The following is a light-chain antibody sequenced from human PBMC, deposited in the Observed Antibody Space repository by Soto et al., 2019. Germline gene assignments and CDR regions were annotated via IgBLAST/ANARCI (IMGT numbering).Light chain of an antibody. Sequence: DIVMTQSPLSLPVTPGEPASISCRSSQSLLHSNGYNYLDWYLQKPGQSPQLLIYLGSNRASGVSYRFSGSGSGTDVTLKISIVEADDFGVYYCMQALQTPPPLGQGTKVEIK. V-gene: IGKV2-28*01. CDR2: LGS. CDR3: MQALQTPPP. CDR1: QSLLHSNGYNY. J-gene: IGKJ1*01.